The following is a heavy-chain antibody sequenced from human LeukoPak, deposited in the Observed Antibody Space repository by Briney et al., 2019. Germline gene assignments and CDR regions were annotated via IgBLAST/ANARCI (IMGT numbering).Heavy chain of an antibody. D-gene: IGHD3-9*01. Sequence: GGSLRLSCAASGFTFSNAWMSWVRQAPGKGLEWVGRIKSKTDGGTTDYAAPVKGRFTISRDDSKNTLYLLINNLRAEDTAVYYCAKDLGDYDIVTGSYRVGFFQYWGQGTLVTVSS. CDR3: AKDLGDYDIVTGSYRVGFFQY. CDR1: GFTFSNAW. J-gene: IGHJ1*01. CDR2: IKSKTDGGTT. V-gene: IGHV3-15*01.